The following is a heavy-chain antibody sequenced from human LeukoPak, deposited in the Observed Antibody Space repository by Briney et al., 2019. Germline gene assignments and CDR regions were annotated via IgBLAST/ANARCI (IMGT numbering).Heavy chain of an antibody. CDR2: IYWNDDK. CDR3: AHRLRRTSVVVFDY. J-gene: IGHJ4*02. Sequence: SGPTLVKPTQTLTLTCTFSWFSLSTGGVGVGWIRQPPGKALEWLAVIYWNDDKRYSPFLKSRLTITKDTSKNQVVLTMTNMDPVDTATYYCAHRLRRTSVVVFDYWGQGTLATVSS. D-gene: IGHD3-22*01. V-gene: IGHV2-5*01. CDR1: WFSLSTGGVG.